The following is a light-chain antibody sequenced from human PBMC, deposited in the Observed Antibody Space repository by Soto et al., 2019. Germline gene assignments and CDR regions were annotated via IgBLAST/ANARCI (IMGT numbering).Light chain of an antibody. CDR1: QSVSSSY. CDR3: QQYGSSRT. J-gene: IGKJ1*01. Sequence: EILLTQSPCTLSLSPGERATLSCRASQSVSSSYLAWYQQKPGQAPRLLIYGASSRATGIPDRFSGSGSGTDFTLTISRLEPEDFAVYYCQQYGSSRTFGQGTKVDIK. CDR2: GAS. V-gene: IGKV3-20*01.